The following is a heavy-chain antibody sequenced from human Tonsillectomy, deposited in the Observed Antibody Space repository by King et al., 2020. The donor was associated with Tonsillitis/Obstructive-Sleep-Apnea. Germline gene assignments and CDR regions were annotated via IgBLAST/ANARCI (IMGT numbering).Heavy chain of an antibody. Sequence: VQLVESGGGVVQPGGSLRLSCAASGFTFSSYGMHWVRQAPGKGLEWVAVIWYDGSNKYYADSVKGRFTISRDNSKNTLYLQMNSLRAEDTAVYYCARERGGAAAKVDYWGQGTLVTVSS. D-gene: IGHD2-2*01. J-gene: IGHJ4*02. V-gene: IGHV3-33*01. CDR2: IWYDGSNK. CDR3: ARERGGAAAKVDY. CDR1: GFTFSSYG.